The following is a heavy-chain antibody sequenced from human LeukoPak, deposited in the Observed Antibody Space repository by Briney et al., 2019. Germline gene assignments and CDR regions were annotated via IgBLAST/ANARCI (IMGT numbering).Heavy chain of an antibody. V-gene: IGHV3-11*06. Sequence: GGSLRLSCAAXXXXXXXXXXTXXXXXXXXXXXXXXXISGXSSNXNXADSVQGXFXISRDNAKNSLYLQMSSLRAEDTAVYYCARVNPTNSGFYAYWGQGTLVTVSS. CDR2: ISGXSSNX. D-gene: IGHD3-22*01. CDR3: ARVNPTNSGFYAY. J-gene: IGHJ4*02. CDR1: XXXXXXXX.